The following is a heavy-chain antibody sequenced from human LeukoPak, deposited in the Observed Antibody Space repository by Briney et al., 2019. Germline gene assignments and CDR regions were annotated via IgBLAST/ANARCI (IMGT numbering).Heavy chain of an antibody. CDR1: GGSISSSSYY. CDR3: ARSQSRNLDWFDP. D-gene: IGHD3-16*01. Sequence: PSETLSLTCTVSGGSISSSSYYWSWIRQPPGKGLEWIGYIYYSGSTNYNPSLKSRVTILVDTSKNQFSLKLSSVTAADTAVYYCARSQSRNLDWFDPWGQGTLVTVSS. J-gene: IGHJ5*02. CDR2: IYYSGST. V-gene: IGHV4-61*01.